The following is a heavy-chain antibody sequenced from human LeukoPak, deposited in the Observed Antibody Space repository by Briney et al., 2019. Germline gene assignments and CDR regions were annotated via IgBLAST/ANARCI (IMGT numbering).Heavy chain of an antibody. V-gene: IGHV4-59*01. CDR3: ARDRIFGSGSYYYGMDV. J-gene: IGHJ6*02. CDR2: IYYSGST. Sequence: SETLSLTCTVSGGSISSYYWSWIRQPPGKGLEWIGYIYYSGSTNYNPSLKSRVTISVDTSKNQFSLKLSSVPAADTAVYYCARDRIFGSGSYYYGMDVWGQGTTVTVSS. CDR1: GGSISSYY. D-gene: IGHD3-10*01.